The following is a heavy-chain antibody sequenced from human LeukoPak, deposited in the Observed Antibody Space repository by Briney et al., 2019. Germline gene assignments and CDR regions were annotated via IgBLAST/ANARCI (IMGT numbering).Heavy chain of an antibody. CDR3: ARHVDSWGAFDI. J-gene: IGHJ3*02. CDR1: GGSISGYS. Sequence: SETLSLPCTVSGGSISGYSWSWIRQPPGKGLQWIGYIHCSGTTNYNPSLRSRVTISLDTSKNQFSLKLSSVTAADTAVYYCARHVDSWGAFDIWGQGTRVTVSS. V-gene: IGHV4-59*08. D-gene: IGHD7-27*01. CDR2: IHCSGTT.